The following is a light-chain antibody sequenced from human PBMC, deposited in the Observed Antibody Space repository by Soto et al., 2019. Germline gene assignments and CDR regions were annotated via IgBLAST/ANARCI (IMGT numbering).Light chain of an antibody. CDR2: KAS. CDR1: QTISSW. Sequence: DIQMPQSPSTLSGSVGDRVTITCRASQTISSWLAWYQQKPGKAPKLLIYKASTLKSGVPSRFSGSGSGTEFTLTISSLQPDDCATYYCQHYNSYSEAFGQGTKVDIE. V-gene: IGKV1-5*03. CDR3: QHYNSYSEA. J-gene: IGKJ1*01.